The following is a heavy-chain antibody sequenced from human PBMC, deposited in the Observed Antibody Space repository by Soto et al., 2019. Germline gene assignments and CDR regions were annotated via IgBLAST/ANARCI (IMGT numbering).Heavy chain of an antibody. CDR3: ARVAVAGYNWFDP. J-gene: IGHJ5*02. CDR1: GGTFGTYG. CDR2: IIPIFRTA. Sequence: QVQLVQSGAEVKKPGSSVKVSCKASGGTFGTYGISWVRQAPGQGIQWMGGIIPIFRTANYAQKFQGRVTITADESTTTAYMELSSLRSEDTAVYYCARVAVAGYNWFDPWGQGTLVTVSS. D-gene: IGHD6-19*01. V-gene: IGHV1-69*01.